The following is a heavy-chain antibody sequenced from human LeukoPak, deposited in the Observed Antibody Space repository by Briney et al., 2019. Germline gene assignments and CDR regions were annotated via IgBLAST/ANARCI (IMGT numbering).Heavy chain of an antibody. D-gene: IGHD3-9*01. CDR1: GGSTSSGRYY. J-gene: IGHJ4*02. CDR3: ARSYYDILTGFFFDY. CDR2: IYYSGSA. V-gene: IGHV4-31*03. Sequence: SETLSLTCTVSGGSTSSGRYYWSWVRQHPGKGLEWIGYIYYSGSAYYNPSLKSRVTISKDTSKTQFSLRLGSVTAADTAVYYCARSYYDILTGFFFDYWGQGTLVTVSS.